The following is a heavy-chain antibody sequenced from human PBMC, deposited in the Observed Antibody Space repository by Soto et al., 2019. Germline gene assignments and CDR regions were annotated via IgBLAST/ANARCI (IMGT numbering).Heavy chain of an antibody. CDR2: ISGSSGET. Sequence: GASVKVSCKASGYSIVNFGFSWVRQAPGQGLEWMGWISGSSGETRYAQTLQGRVTMTTDTSTSTAYMELRSLNSDDTAVYYCARDFFSTSSSHYFDIWGQGTLVTVSS. CDR1: GYSIVNFG. D-gene: IGHD2-2*01. CDR3: ARDFFSTSSSHYFDI. J-gene: IGHJ4*02. V-gene: IGHV1-18*01.